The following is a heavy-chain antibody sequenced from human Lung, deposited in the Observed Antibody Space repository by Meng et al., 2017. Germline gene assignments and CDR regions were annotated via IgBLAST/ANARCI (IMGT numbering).Heavy chain of an antibody. J-gene: IGHJ4*02. Sequence: QVQLKQWGAGLLKPSESMSRTSFVAGGSFSEYYWSWIRQPPGKGREWIGEINHSGRTNYNPSLESRATISVDTSQNNLSLKLSSVTAADSAVYYCARGPTTMAHDFDYWGQGTLVTVFS. V-gene: IGHV4-34*01. CDR2: INHSGRT. CDR3: ARGPTTMAHDFDY. D-gene: IGHD4-11*01. CDR1: GGSFSEYY.